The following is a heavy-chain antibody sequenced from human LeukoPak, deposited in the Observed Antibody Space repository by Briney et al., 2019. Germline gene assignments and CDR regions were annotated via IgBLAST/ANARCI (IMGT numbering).Heavy chain of an antibody. CDR2: INHSGST. Sequence: PSETLSLTCAVYGGSFSGYYWSWIRQPPGKGLEWIGEINHSGSTNYNPSLKSRVTISVDTSKNQFSLKLSSVTAADTAVYYCASTEWELRVYWGQGTLVTVSS. D-gene: IGHD1-26*01. V-gene: IGHV4-34*01. J-gene: IGHJ4*02. CDR3: ASTEWELRVY. CDR1: GGSFSGYY.